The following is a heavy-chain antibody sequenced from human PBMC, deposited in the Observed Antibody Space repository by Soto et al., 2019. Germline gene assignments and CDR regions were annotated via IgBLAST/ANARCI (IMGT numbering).Heavy chain of an antibody. V-gene: IGHV4-59*01. J-gene: IGHJ3*02. CDR2: IYYSGST. D-gene: IGHD1-26*01. CDR1: GGSISSYY. Sequence: SEALSLTSTGSGGSISSYYWSLIRQPPGKGLEWIGYIYYSGSTNYNPSLKSRVTISVDTSKNQFSLKLSSVTAADTAVYYCARCGSSADDAFDIWGQGTMVTVSS. CDR3: ARCGSSADDAFDI.